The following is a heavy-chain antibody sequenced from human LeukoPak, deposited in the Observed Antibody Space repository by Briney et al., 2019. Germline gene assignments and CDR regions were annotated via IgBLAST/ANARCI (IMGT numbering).Heavy chain of an antibody. J-gene: IGHJ1*01. Sequence: GGSLRLSCAASEFTFSSYGMHGVRQAPGKGLEWVAVIWYDGSNKYYADSVKGRFTISRDNSKNTVYLQMNSLRVEDTAVYYCARDQRPGWGEYFEHWGQGTLVTVSS. CDR1: EFTFSSYG. D-gene: IGHD3-16*01. CDR2: IWYDGSNK. CDR3: ARDQRPGWGEYFEH. V-gene: IGHV3-33*01.